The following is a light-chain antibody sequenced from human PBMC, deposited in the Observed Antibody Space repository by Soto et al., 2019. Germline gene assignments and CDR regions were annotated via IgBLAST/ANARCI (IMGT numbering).Light chain of an antibody. CDR1: QTVGNNY. J-gene: IGKJ1*01. CDR2: DAS. V-gene: IGKV3-20*01. CDR3: QQCAYTPRT. Sequence: EIVLTQSPGILSLSPGERATLSCRASQTVGNNYLVWFQQKPGQAPRLLVYDASKRATGIPDRFIGSGSGTDFTLTISRLEPEDFAVYYCQQCAYTPRTFGQGTTVQI.